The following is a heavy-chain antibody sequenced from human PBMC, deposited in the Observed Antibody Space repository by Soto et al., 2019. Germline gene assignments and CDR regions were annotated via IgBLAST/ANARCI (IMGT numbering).Heavy chain of an antibody. CDR1: GFTFSNAW. Sequence: EVQLVESGGGLVKPGGSLRLSCAASGFTFSNAWMNWVRQAPGKGLEWVVRIKSKTDGGPTDYAAPVKGRFTISRDNSKNTLYLQMNSLKTEDTAVYYCTTELVTGTPHYDYYYGMDVWGQGTTVTVSS. D-gene: IGHD1-7*01. CDR3: TTELVTGTPHYDYYYGMDV. V-gene: IGHV3-15*07. J-gene: IGHJ6*02. CDR2: IKSKTDGGPT.